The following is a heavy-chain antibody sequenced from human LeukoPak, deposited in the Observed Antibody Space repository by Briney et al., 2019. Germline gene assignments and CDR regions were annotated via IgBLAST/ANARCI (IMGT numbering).Heavy chain of an antibody. CDR1: GFTFSSYW. D-gene: IGHD3-10*01. CDR2: ITQNGREK. V-gene: IGHV3-7*01. CDR3: ARDGPYYYDSGSSDY. Sequence: GGSLRLSCAPSGFTFSSYWMSWVRHAPGKGLEWVANITQNGREKYYTDSAKGRFTIHKKHPKNSLYLQMISLRAEDTGVYYCARDGPYYYDSGSSDYWGHGTLVTVSS. J-gene: IGHJ4*01.